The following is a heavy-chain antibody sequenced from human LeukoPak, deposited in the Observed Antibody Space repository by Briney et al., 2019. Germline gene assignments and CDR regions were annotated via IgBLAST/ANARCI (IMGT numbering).Heavy chain of an antibody. CDR1: GFTFSSYE. CDR2: IYSGGST. Sequence: PGGSLRLSCAASGFTFSSYEMNWVRQAPGKGLEWVSVIYSGGSTYYADSVKGRFTISRDNSKNTLYLQMNSLRAEDTAVYYCAKERESYFEFDLWGQGTLVTVSS. J-gene: IGHJ4*02. D-gene: IGHD1-26*01. V-gene: IGHV3-53*01. CDR3: AKERESYFEFDL.